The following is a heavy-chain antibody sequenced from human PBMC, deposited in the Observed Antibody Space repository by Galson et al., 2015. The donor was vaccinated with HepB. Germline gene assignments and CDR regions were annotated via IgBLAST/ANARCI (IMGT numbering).Heavy chain of an antibody. V-gene: IGHV3-53*01. Sequence: SLRLSCAASGFTVSSNYMSWVRQAPGKGLEWVSVIYSGGSTYYADSVKGRFTISRDNSKNSLYLQMNSLRAEDTAVYYCAGDRLHSGAPTLDYWGQGTLVTVSS. CDR1: GFTVSSNY. CDR3: AGDRLHSGAPTLDY. D-gene: IGHD2-15*01. J-gene: IGHJ4*02. CDR2: IYSGGST.